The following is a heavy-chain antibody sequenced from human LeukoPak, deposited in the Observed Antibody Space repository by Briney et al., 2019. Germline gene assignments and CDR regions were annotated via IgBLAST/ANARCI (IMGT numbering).Heavy chain of an antibody. CDR1: GGSVTSRGYY. V-gene: IGHV4-39*01. CDR2: ICYTGST. CDR3: ARPASTIRSASWFDP. D-gene: IGHD4/OR15-4a*01. Sequence: SETLSLTCTVSGGSVTSRGYYWGWIRQSPGNRLEWSGSICYTGSTCYNPSLKSRVTISVDASKNQFSLKLSSVTAADTAVYYCARPASTIRSASWFDPWGPGTLVTVSS. J-gene: IGHJ5*02.